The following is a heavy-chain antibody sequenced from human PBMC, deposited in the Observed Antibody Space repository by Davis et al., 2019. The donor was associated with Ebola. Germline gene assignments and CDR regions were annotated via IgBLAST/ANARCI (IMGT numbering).Heavy chain of an antibody. CDR1: GFTFSSYA. CDR2: IRSNGGRT. J-gene: IGHJ5*02. CDR3: ARDVRPSARSTSKTGTSWFFDP. V-gene: IGHV3-64*01. Sequence: PGGSLSLSCAASGFTFSSYAMHWVRQAPGKGLEYVSAIRSNGGRTYYANSVKGRFTISRDNSKHTLYRQMGSLRAEDTAVYYCARDVRPSARSTSKTGTSWFFDPWGQGTLVTVSS. D-gene: IGHD2-2*01.